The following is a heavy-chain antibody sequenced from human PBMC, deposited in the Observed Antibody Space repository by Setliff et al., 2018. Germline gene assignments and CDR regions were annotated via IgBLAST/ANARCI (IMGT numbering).Heavy chain of an antibody. D-gene: IGHD3-10*01. V-gene: IGHV4-34*01. Sequence: PSETLSLTCAVYGGSFSGYYWSWIRQPPGKGLEWIGHIDPSGDTNYSPSLKSRVTISRDTSKNQLSLELTSVTAADTAVYYCARSLSSGSYWNSRPFYSDYWGQGTLVTVSS. CDR3: ARSLSSGSYWNSRPFYSDY. J-gene: IGHJ4*02. CDR1: GGSFSGYY. CDR2: IDPSGDT.